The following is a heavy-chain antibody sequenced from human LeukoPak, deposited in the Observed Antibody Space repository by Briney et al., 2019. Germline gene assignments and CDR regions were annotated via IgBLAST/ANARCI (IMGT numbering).Heavy chain of an antibody. CDR3: ARGPIVATIKPRYYFDY. Sequence: SVKVSCTASGGTFSSYAISWVRQAPGQGLEWMGGIIPIFGTANYAQKFQGRVTITADKSTSTAYMELSSLRSEDTAVYYCARGPIVATIKPRYYFDYWGQGTLVTVSS. J-gene: IGHJ4*02. D-gene: IGHD5-12*01. CDR2: IIPIFGTA. V-gene: IGHV1-69*06. CDR1: GGTFSSYA.